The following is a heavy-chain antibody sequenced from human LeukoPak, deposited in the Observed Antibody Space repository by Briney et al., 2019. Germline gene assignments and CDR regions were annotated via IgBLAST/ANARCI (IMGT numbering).Heavy chain of an antibody. V-gene: IGHV4-38-2*01. CDR1: GYSISSGYY. CDR3: ARRSIAVAGTPFGY. D-gene: IGHD6-19*01. Sequence: SETLSLTCAVSGYSISSGYYWGWIRQPPGKGLEWIGSIYHSGSTYYNPSLKSRVTISVDTSKNQFSLKLSSVTAADTAVYYCARRSIAVAGTPFGYWGQGTLVTVSS. J-gene: IGHJ4*02. CDR2: IYHSGST.